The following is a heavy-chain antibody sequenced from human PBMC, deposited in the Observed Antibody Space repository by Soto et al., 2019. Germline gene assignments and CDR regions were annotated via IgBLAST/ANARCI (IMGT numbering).Heavy chain of an antibody. V-gene: IGHV1-18*04. J-gene: IGHJ6*02. CDR2: ISAYNGNT. CDR3: ARRYSSSSFLAYYYYGMDV. Sequence: ASVKVSCKASGYTFTSYGISWVRQAPGQGLEWMGWISAYNGNTNYAQKLQGRVTMTTDTSTSTAYMELRSLRSDDTAVYYCARRYSSSSFLAYYYYGMDVWGQGTTVTVSS. CDR1: GYTFTSYG. D-gene: IGHD6-6*01.